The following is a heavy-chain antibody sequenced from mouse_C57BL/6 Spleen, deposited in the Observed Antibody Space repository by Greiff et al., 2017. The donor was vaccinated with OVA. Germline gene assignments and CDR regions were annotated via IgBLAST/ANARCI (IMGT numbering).Heavy chain of an antibody. V-gene: IGHV14-4*01. Sequence: VQLQQSGAELVRPGASVKLSCTASGFNIKDDYMHWVKQRPEQGLEWIGWIDPENGDTEYASKFQGKATITADTSSNTAYLQLSSLTSEDTAVYYCTSGTGFYYFDYWGQGTTLTVSS. J-gene: IGHJ2*01. CDR2: IDPENGDT. CDR1: GFNIKDDY. D-gene: IGHD4-1*01. CDR3: TSGTGFYYFDY.